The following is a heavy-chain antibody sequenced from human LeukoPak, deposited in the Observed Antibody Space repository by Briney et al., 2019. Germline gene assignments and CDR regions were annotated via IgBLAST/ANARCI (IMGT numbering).Heavy chain of an antibody. Sequence: GGSLRLSCAASGFTFSSYAMSWVRQAPGKGLEWVSAISGSGGSTYYADSVKGRFTISRDNSKNTLYLQMNSLRAEDTAVYYCVGLYPDSAHSYYFDYWGQGTLVTVSS. V-gene: IGHV3-23*01. CDR2: ISGSGGST. D-gene: IGHD1-14*01. CDR3: VGLYPDSAHSYYFDY. J-gene: IGHJ4*02. CDR1: GFTFSSYA.